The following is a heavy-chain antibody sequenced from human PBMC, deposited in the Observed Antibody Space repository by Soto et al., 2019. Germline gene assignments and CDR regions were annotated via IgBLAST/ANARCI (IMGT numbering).Heavy chain of an antibody. CDR1: GYTFTSYA. Sequence: ASSVKVSCKASGYTFTSYAMHWVRQAPGQRLEWMGWINAGNGNTKYSQKFQGRVTITRDTSASTAYMELSSLRSEDTAVYYCARELSPTRRTPGYCIGGSCYSSDGMDVWGQGSTVTVSS. CDR3: ARELSPTRRTPGYCIGGSCYSSDGMDV. CDR2: INAGNGNT. V-gene: IGHV1-3*01. D-gene: IGHD2-15*01. J-gene: IGHJ6*02.